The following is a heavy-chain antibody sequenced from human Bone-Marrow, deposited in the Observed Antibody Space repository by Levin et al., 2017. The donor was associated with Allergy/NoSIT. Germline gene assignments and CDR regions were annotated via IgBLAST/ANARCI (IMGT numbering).Heavy chain of an antibody. CDR2: INSSSGTI. J-gene: IGHJ4*02. CDR1: GFTFSSYS. V-gene: IGHV3-48*01. CDR3: VRGLPDY. Sequence: PGGSLRLSCATSGFTFSSYSMNWVRQAPGKGLEGVSYINSSSGTIYYADSVKGRFTISRDNAKKSLYLQMRSLRVEVTAVYYCVRGLPDYWGQGTLVTVSS.